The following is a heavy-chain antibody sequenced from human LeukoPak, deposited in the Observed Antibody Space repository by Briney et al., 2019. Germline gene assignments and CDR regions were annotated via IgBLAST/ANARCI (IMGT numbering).Heavy chain of an antibody. Sequence: SETLSLTCTVSGGSISSYYWSWIRQPPGKGLEWIGYIYYSGSTNYNPSLKSRVTISVDTSKNQFSLKLSSVTAADTAVYYCARGRNYYGSVDYWGQGTLVTVSS. CDR3: ARGRNYYGSVDY. CDR2: IYYSGST. D-gene: IGHD3-10*01. J-gene: IGHJ4*02. CDR1: GGSISSYY. V-gene: IGHV4-59*01.